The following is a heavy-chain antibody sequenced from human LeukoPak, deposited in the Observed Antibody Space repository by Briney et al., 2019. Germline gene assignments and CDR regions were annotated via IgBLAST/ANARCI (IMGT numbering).Heavy chain of an antibody. V-gene: IGHV4-30-2*01. D-gene: IGHD3-10*01. Sequence: PSETLSLTCTVSGGSISSSGYYWSWIRQPPGKGLEWIGYIYHSGSTYYNPSLKSRITISLDRSKNQFSLKLSSVTAADTAVYYCARASSWGTLVRGVMGYFDYWGQGTLVTVSS. J-gene: IGHJ4*02. CDR3: ARASSWGTLVRGVMGYFDY. CDR2: IYHSGST. CDR1: GGSISSSGYY.